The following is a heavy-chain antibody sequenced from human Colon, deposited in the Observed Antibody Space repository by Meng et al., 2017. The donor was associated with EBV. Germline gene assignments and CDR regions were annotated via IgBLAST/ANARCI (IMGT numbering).Heavy chain of an antibody. D-gene: IGHD3-10*01. CDR2: IYYIGGT. V-gene: IGHV4-61*01. J-gene: IGHJ5*02. CDR1: VDLVATGRYY. CDR3: ARVSGRSFDP. Sequence: QVQLTEAGPGLVKPSETLSLTCSVSVDLVATGRYYWSWLRQPPGKGLEWIAYIYYIGGTNSNPSLKSRLTISLDTSKNQFSLSLRSVTAADTAVYYCARVSGRSFDPWGQGTLVTVSS.